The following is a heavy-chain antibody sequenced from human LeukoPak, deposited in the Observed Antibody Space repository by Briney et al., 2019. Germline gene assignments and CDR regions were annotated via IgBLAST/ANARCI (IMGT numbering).Heavy chain of an antibody. Sequence: GSVTVSCKASVYTFTGYYMHGVRQAPGQGLEWMGWINPNSGDTNYAQKFQGGATMTRDTPNSTAYIELSTLRSDDTAVYYCARDLDSSGCIDYWGQGTLVTVSS. CDR2: INPNSGDT. V-gene: IGHV1-2*02. D-gene: IGHD3-22*01. J-gene: IGHJ4*02. CDR3: ARDLDSSGCIDY. CDR1: VYTFTGYY.